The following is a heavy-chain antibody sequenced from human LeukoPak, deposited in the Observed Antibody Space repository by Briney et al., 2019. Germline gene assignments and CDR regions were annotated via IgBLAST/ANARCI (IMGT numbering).Heavy chain of an antibody. CDR3: ATDPVRSGAPGY. D-gene: IGHD1-26*01. CDR2: IYSGGST. Sequence: GGSLRLSCAASGFTVSSDYMSWVRQAPGKGLEWVSIIYSGGSTNYADSVKGRFTISRDNSKNTLYLQMHSLRAEDTAVYYCATDPVRSGAPGYWGQGTLVTVSS. V-gene: IGHV3-66*01. CDR1: GFTVSSDY. J-gene: IGHJ4*02.